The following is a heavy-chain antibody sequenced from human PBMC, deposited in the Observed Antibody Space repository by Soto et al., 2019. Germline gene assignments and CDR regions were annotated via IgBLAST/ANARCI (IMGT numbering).Heavy chain of an antibody. Sequence: QVQLVQSGAEVKKPGASVKVSCKASGYTFTNYYIHWVRQAPGQGLEWMGIINPSGGSTDYTQKFQDRVTMSRDTSTSTVYMELSSLRSEYTAVYYCARDHRLLWFGELLIWGQGTLVTVSS. D-gene: IGHD3-10*01. V-gene: IGHV1-46*01. CDR1: GYTFTNYY. J-gene: IGHJ4*02. CDR2: INPSGGST. CDR3: ARDHRLLWFGELLI.